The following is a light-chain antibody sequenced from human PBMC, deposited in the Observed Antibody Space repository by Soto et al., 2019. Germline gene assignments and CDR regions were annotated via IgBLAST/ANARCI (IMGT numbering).Light chain of an antibody. V-gene: IGKV3D-20*01. CDR3: QQYGSSPIT. Sequence: EIIFTPSPATLSLSPGERATLSCGASQSVSSSYVAWYQHRPGLAPRLLIHDASSRATGIPDRFSGTKSGTDFTLTIRRLETEDAAVYYCQQYGSSPITFGQGTRLEIK. CDR2: DAS. J-gene: IGKJ5*01. CDR1: QSVSSSY.